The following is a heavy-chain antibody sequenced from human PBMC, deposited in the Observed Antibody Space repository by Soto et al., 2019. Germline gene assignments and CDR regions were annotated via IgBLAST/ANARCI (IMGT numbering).Heavy chain of an antibody. CDR3: ARGRYYYDSSGYADAFDI. CDR2: IYHSGST. CDR1: GGSISSSNW. D-gene: IGHD3-22*01. Sequence: PSETLSLTCAVSGGSISSSNWWSWVRQPPGKGLEWIGEIYHSGSTNYNPSLKSRVTISVDKSKNQFSLKLSSVTAADTAVYYCARGRYYYDSSGYADAFDIWGQGTMVTVSS. V-gene: IGHV4-4*02. J-gene: IGHJ3*02.